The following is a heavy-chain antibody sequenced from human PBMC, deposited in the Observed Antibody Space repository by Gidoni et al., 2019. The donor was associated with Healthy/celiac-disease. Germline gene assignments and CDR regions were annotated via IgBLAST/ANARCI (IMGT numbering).Heavy chain of an antibody. CDR3: ARMYYDYIWGSYRTDPYYFDY. V-gene: IGHV4-59*01. J-gene: IGHJ4*02. Sequence: QVQLQESGPGLVKPSETLSITCTVSGGSISSYYWRWIRQPPGKGLEWIGYIYYSGSTNYNPSLKSRVTISVDTSKNQFSLKLSSVTAADTAVYYCARMYYDYIWGSYRTDPYYFDYWGQGTLVTVSS. CDR1: GGSISSYY. D-gene: IGHD3-16*02. CDR2: IYYSGST.